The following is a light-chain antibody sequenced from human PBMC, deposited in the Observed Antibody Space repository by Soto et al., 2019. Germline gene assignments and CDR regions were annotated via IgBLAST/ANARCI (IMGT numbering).Light chain of an antibody. CDR1: SSDVGGYNY. CDR3: SSYTSSSSKG. V-gene: IGLV2-14*01. J-gene: IGLJ1*01. CDR2: DVS. Sequence: QSVLTQPASVSGSPGQSITISCTGTSSDVGGYNYVSWYQQHPGKAPKLMIYDVSNRPSGVSNRFSGSKSGNMASLTISGLQAEDEADYYCSSYTSSSSKGFGTGTKVTVL.